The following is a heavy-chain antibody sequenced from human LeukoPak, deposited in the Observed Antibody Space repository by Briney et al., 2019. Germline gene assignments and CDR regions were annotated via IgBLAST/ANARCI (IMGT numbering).Heavy chain of an antibody. CDR3: AKDRRYFDWLPSSYGMDV. V-gene: IGHV3-30*02. Sequence: GGSLRLSCAASGFTFSSYGMHWVRQAPGKGPEWVAFIRYDGSNKYYADSVKGRFTISRDNSKNTLYLQMNSLRAEDTAVYYCAKDRRYFDWLPSSYGMDVWGQGTTVTVSS. CDR1: GFTFSSYG. J-gene: IGHJ6*02. CDR2: IRYDGSNK. D-gene: IGHD3-9*01.